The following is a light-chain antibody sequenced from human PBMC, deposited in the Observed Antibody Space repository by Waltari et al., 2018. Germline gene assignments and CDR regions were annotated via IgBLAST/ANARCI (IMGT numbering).Light chain of an antibody. CDR1: NSDVGAYYR. J-gene: IGLJ2*01. CDR2: EVS. V-gene: IGLV2-18*02. CDR3: ASYTPSSALV. Sequence: QSALTQPPSVSGSPGQSVTISCTGSNSDVGAYYRVSWYQQSPGTAPKVVIYEVSNRPSGVPDRFSGSKSGNTASLTISGLQAEDEADYYGASYTPSSALVFGGGTKVTVL.